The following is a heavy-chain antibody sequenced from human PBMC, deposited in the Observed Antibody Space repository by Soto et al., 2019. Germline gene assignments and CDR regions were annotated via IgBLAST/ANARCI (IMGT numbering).Heavy chain of an antibody. J-gene: IGHJ5*02. CDR2: IYHSGST. CDR1: GGSISSSNW. V-gene: IGHV4-4*02. D-gene: IGHD3-22*01. CDR3: ARDGTGLYYYDSSGYYGNWFDP. Sequence: QVQLQESGPGLVKPSGTLSLTCAVSGGSISSSNWWSWVRQPPGKGLGWIGEIYHSGSTNYNPSLKSRVTISVDKSKNQFSLKLSSVTAADTAVYYCARDGTGLYYYDSSGYYGNWFDPWGQGTLVTVSS.